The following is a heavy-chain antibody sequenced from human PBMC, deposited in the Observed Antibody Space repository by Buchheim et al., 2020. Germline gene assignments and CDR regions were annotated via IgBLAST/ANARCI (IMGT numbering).Heavy chain of an antibody. CDR3: TTDWVYDFLYYFDY. J-gene: IGHJ4*02. D-gene: IGHD3-3*01. Sequence: EVQLVESGGGLVKPGGSLRLSCAASGFTFSNAWMSWVRQAPGKGLEWVGRIKSKTDCGTTDYAAPVKGRFTISRDDSKNTLYLQMNSLKTEDTAVYYCTTDWVYDFLYYFDYWGQGTL. V-gene: IGHV3-15*01. CDR2: IKSKTDCGTT. CDR1: GFTFSNAW.